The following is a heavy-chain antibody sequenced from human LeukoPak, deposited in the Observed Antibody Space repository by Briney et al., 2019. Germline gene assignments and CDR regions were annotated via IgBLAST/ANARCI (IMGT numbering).Heavy chain of an antibody. CDR2: INPNSGNT. CDR3: ARDRTGPPDY. D-gene: IGHD4-17*01. CDR1: GGTFSSYA. V-gene: IGHV1-8*02. J-gene: IGHJ4*02. Sequence: ASVKVSCKASGGTFSSYAISWVRQAPGQGLEWMGWINPNSGNTGYAQKFQGRVTMTRNTSISTAYMELSSLRSEDTAVYYCARDRTGPPDYWGQGTLVTVSS.